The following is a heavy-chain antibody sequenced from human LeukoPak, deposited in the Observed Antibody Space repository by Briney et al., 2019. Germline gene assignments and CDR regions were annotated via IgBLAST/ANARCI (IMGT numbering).Heavy chain of an antibody. D-gene: IGHD6-19*01. CDR3: ASTPRTGYSSGWYEGWFDP. CDR1: GYSISSGYY. V-gene: IGHV4-38-2*01. J-gene: IGHJ5*02. Sequence: SETLSLTCAVSGYSISSGYYWGWIRQPPGKGLEWIGSIYHSGSTYYNPSLKSRVTISVDTSKNQFSLKLSSVTAADTAVYYCASTPRTGYSSGWYEGWFDPWGQGTLVTVSS. CDR2: IYHSGST.